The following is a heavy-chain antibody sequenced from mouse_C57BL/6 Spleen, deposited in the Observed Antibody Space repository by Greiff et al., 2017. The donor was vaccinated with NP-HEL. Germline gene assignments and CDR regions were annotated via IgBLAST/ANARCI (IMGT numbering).Heavy chain of an antibody. CDR1: GYSITSGYD. CDR2: ISYSGST. V-gene: IGHV3-1*01. CDR3: ARAAIYDGYYDAMDY. D-gene: IGHD2-3*01. Sequence: EVKLMESGPGMVKPSQSLSLTCTVTGYSITSGYDWHWIRHFPGNKLEWMGYISYSGSTNYNPSLKSRISITHDTSKNHFFLKLNSVTTEDTATYYCARAAIYDGYYDAMDYWGQGTSVTVSS. J-gene: IGHJ4*01.